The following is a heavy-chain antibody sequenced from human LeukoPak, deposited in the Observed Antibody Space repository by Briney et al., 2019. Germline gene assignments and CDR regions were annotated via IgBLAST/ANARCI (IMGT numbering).Heavy chain of an antibody. CDR3: ARDLAVAAAGIFDC. Sequence: PSETLSLTCTVSGGSISIYYWSWIRQPAGKGLEWIGRIYTSGSTNYNPSLKSRVTMSVDTFKNQFSLRLSSVTAADTAIYYCARDLAVAAAGIFDCWGQGTLVTVSS. CDR2: IYTSGST. V-gene: IGHV4-4*07. CDR1: GGSISIYY. J-gene: IGHJ4*02. D-gene: IGHD6-13*01.